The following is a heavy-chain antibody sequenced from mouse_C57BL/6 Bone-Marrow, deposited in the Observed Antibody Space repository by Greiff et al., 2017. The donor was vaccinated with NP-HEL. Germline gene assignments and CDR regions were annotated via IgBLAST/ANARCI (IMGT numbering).Heavy chain of an antibody. CDR2: INPYNGGT. Sequence: EVKLQQSGPVLVKPGASVKMSCKASGYTFTDYYMNWVKQSHGNSLEWIGVINPYNGGTSYNQKFKGKATLTVDKSSSTAYMELNSLTSEDSAVYYCARGGLYYGNSYYFDYWGQGTTLTVSS. V-gene: IGHV1-19*01. CDR3: ARGGLYYGNSYYFDY. J-gene: IGHJ2*01. D-gene: IGHD2-1*01. CDR1: GYTFTDYY.